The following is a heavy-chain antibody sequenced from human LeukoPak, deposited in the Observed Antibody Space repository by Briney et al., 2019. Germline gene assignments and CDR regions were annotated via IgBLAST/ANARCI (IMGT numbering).Heavy chain of an antibody. CDR1: GGTFSSYA. CDR3: ARGIAARLKAGNWFDP. Sequence: ASVKVSCKASGGTFSSYAISWVRQAPGQGLEWMGGIIPIFGTANYAQKFQGRVTITADKSTSTAYMELSSLRSEDTAVYYCARGIAARLKAGNWFDPWGQGTLVTVSS. D-gene: IGHD6-6*01. J-gene: IGHJ5*02. V-gene: IGHV1-69*06. CDR2: IIPIFGTA.